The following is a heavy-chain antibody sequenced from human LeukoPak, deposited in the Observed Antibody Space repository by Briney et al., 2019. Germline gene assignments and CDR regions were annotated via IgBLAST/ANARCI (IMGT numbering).Heavy chain of an antibody. CDR2: IYYSGST. D-gene: IGHD1-26*01. J-gene: IGHJ5*02. Sequence: SETLSLTCTVSGGSISSYYWSWIRQPPGKGLEWIGYIYYSGSTNYNPSLKSRVTMSVDTSKNQFSLKLSSVTAADTAVYYCARDKGGSYGWFDPWGQGTLVTVSS. CDR3: ARDKGGSYGWFDP. CDR1: GGSISSYY. V-gene: IGHV4-59*01.